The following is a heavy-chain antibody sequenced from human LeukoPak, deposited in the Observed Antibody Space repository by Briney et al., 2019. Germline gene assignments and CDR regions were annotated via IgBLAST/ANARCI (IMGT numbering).Heavy chain of an antibody. J-gene: IGHJ5*02. CDR3: ARVTLDKETPNWFDP. V-gene: IGHV4-4*07. CDR2: IYTSGST. D-gene: IGHD3-9*01. CDR1: GGSISSYY. Sequence: SETLSLTCTVSGGSISSYYWSWIRQPAGKGLEWIGRIYTSGSTNYNPSLKSRVTMSVDTSKNQFSLKLSSVTAADTAVYYCARVTLDKETPNWFDPWGQGTLVTVSS.